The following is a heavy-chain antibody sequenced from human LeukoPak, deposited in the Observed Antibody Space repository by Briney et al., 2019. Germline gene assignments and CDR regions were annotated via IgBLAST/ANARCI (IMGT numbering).Heavy chain of an antibody. CDR2: ISAYNGNT. Sequence: ASVKVSCKASGYIFTSYGISWVRQAPGQGLEWMGWISAYNGNTNYAQKLQGRVTMTTDTSTSTAYMELRSLRSDDTAVYYCARFSDRVRGVIPYPHWFDPWGQGTLVTVSS. D-gene: IGHD3-10*01. CDR3: ARFSDRVRGVIPYPHWFDP. V-gene: IGHV1-18*01. CDR1: GYIFTSYG. J-gene: IGHJ5*02.